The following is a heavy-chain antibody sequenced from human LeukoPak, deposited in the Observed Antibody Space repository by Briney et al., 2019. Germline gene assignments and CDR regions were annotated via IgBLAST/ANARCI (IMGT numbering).Heavy chain of an antibody. CDR2: ISYDGSNK. D-gene: IGHD2-15*01. Sequence: PGGSLRLSCAASGFTFSSYAMHWVRQAPGKGLEWVAVISYDGSNKYYADSVKGRFTISRDNSKNTLYLQMNSLRAEGTAVYYCARDLAATGYYYYYMDVWGKGTTVTVSS. CDR1: GFTFSSYA. J-gene: IGHJ6*03. V-gene: IGHV3-30*04. CDR3: ARDLAATGYYYYYMDV.